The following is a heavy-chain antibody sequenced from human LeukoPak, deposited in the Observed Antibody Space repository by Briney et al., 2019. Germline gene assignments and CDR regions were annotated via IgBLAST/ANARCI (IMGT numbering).Heavy chain of an antibody. V-gene: IGHV3-21*01. Sequence: GGSLRLSCAASGFTFSSYSMNWVRQAPGKGLEWVSSISSSSSYIYYADSVKGRFTISRDNAKNSLYLQMNSLRAGDTAVYYCARDHTRDSSGYWGQGTLVTVSS. D-gene: IGHD3-22*01. J-gene: IGHJ4*02. CDR2: ISSSSSYI. CDR3: ARDHTRDSSGY. CDR1: GFTFSSYS.